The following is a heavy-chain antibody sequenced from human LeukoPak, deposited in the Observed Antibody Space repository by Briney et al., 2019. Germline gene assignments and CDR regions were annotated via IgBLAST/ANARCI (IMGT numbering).Heavy chain of an antibody. Sequence: SETLSLTCTVSGVSIRSTNYYWGWIRQPPGKGLEWIGEINHSGSTNYNPSLKSRVTISVDTSKNQFSLKLSSVTAADTAVYYCARGVGYYDSSGYLYYFDYWGQGTLVTVSS. V-gene: IGHV4-39*07. D-gene: IGHD3-22*01. CDR3: ARGVGYYDSSGYLYYFDY. CDR1: GVSIRSTNYY. J-gene: IGHJ4*02. CDR2: INHSGST.